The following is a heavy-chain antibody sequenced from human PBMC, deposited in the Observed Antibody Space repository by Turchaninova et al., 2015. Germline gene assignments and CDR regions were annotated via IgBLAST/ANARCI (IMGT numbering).Heavy chain of an antibody. CDR3: ARRVXGYFXX. D-gene: IGHD5/OR15-5a*01. Sequence: EVQLVESGGGLVKPGGSMRLSCAASGFTFSPYHMVWVRQAPGLGLEWVSEILSNGQVXYTXXXKDXXTISXDNAKXXLYXXXNDLRVGXXXIYYCARRVXGYFXXWGRGTLVTXSS. J-gene: IGHJ2*01. CDR2: ILSNGQV. V-gene: IGHV3-21*02. CDR1: GFTFSPYH.